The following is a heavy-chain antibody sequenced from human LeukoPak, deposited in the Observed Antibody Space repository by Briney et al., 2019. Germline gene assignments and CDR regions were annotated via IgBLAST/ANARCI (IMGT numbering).Heavy chain of an antibody. CDR2: INHSGST. D-gene: IGHD3-22*01. V-gene: IGHV4-39*07. Sequence: SETLSLTCTVSGGSISSSGYYWSWIRQPPGKGLEWIGEINHSGSTNYNPSLKSRVTISVDTSKNPFSLKLSSVTAADTAVYYCARGPRITMIVVVTHNWFDPWGQGTLVTVSS. CDR1: GGSISSSGYY. J-gene: IGHJ5*02. CDR3: ARGPRITMIVVVTHNWFDP.